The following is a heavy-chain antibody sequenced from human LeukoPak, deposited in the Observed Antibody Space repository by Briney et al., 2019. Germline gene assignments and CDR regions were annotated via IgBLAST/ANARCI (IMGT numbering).Heavy chain of an antibody. CDR3: ARSPSGHCTGDCPNYFDY. V-gene: IGHV3-53*01. Sequence: HPGGSLRLSCAASRFTVSSNYMNWVRQLPGKGLEWVSVIYSGSSTYYADSVKGRFTISRDNSRNTLYLQMNSLRAEDTAVYYCARSPSGHCTGDCPNYFDYWGQGTLVTVSS. J-gene: IGHJ4*02. CDR1: RFTVSSNY. CDR2: IYSGSST. D-gene: IGHD2-8*02.